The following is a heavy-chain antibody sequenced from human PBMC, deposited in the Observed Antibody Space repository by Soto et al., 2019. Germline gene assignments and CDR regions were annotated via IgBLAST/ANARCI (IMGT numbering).Heavy chain of an antibody. J-gene: IGHJ4*02. CDR3: AKDGGYLRYSDY. V-gene: IGHV3-30*18. CDR1: GFTFSSYG. D-gene: IGHD4-17*01. Sequence: GGSLRLSCAASGFTFSSYGMHWVRQAPGKGLEWVAVISYDGSNKYYADSVEGRFTISRDNSKNTLYLQMNSLRAEDTAVYYCAKDGGYLRYSDYWGQGTLVTVSS. CDR2: ISYDGSNK.